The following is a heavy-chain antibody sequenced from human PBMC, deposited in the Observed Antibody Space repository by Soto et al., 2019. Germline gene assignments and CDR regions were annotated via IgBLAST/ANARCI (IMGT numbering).Heavy chain of an antibody. V-gene: IGHV3-9*01. D-gene: IGHD2-15*01. CDR2: ISWNSGSI. CDR3: AKDKWNCSGGSCYAPTFDY. CDR1: GFTFDDYA. J-gene: IGHJ4*02. Sequence: PGGSLRVSCAASGFTFDDYAMHWVRQAPGKGLEWVSGISWNSGSIGYADSVKGRFTISRDNAKNSLYLQTNSLRAEDTALYYCAKDKWNCSGGSCYAPTFDYWGQGTLVTVSS.